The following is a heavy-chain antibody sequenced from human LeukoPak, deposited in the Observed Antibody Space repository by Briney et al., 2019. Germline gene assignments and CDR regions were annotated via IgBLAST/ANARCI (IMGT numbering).Heavy chain of an antibody. CDR2: IIPIFGTA. D-gene: IGHD3-16*01. Sequence: ASVKVSCKASGGTFSSYAISWVRQAPGQGLEWMGGIIPIFGTANYAQKFQGRVTITADESTSTVYMELRSLTSEDMAVYYCARGQSSLGSPYYFDYWGQGTLVTVSS. CDR1: GGTFSSYA. V-gene: IGHV1-69*13. J-gene: IGHJ4*02. CDR3: ARGQSSLGSPYYFDY.